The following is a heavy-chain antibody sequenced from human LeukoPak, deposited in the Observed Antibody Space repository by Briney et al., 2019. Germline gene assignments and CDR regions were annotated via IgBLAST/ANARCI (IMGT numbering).Heavy chain of an antibody. CDR3: AREVPAAIRDWFDP. CDR1: GYTFSGYY. V-gene: IGHV1-2*02. D-gene: IGHD2-2*01. J-gene: IGHJ5*02. CDR2: INPNSGGT. Sequence: ASVKVSCKASGYTFSGYYMHWVRQAPGQGLQWRGWINPNSGGTNYAQKFQGRVTMTRDTSISTAYMELSRLRSDDTAVYYCAREVPAAIRDWFDPWGQGTLVTVSS.